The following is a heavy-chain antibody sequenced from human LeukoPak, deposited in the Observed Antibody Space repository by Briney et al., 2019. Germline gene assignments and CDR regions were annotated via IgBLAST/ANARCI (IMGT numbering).Heavy chain of an antibody. D-gene: IGHD3-16*01. CDR2: ISAGGGTT. CDR3: AKDRDGGSNTRAKGFDY. Sequence: GGSLLLSCAASGFTFINFAMSWVRQAPGEGLEWVSGISAGGGTTYYADSVKGRFTISRDKSQSTLYLQMNSLRVEDTAVYYCAKDRDGGSNTRAKGFDYWGQGTLVTVSS. CDR1: GFTFINFA. J-gene: IGHJ4*02. V-gene: IGHV3-23*01.